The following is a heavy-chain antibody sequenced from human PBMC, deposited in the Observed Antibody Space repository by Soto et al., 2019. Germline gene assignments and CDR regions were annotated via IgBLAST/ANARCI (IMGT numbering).Heavy chain of an antibody. V-gene: IGHV1-69*06. J-gene: IGHJ4*02. CDR1: GGTFSNYV. D-gene: IGHD1-7*01. CDR3: ARDMTRTVVPYFDF. CDR2: IIPISGAA. Sequence: SVKVSFKASGGTFSNYVVNWLRQAPGQGLEWMGRIIPISGAANYARKFQGRVTITADKSTSTSYMELSSLRSEDTAVYYCARDMTRTVVPYFDFWGQGTLVTVSS.